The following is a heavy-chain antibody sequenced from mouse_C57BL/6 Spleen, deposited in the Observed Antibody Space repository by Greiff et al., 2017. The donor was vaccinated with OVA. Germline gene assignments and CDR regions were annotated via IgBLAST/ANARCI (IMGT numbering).Heavy chain of an antibody. Sequence: QVQLQQSGAELVKPGASVKLSCKASGYTFTEYTIHWVKQRSGQGLEWIGWFYPGSGSIKYNEKFKDKATLTADKSSSTVYMELSRLTSEDSAVYFCARHEDYYGSSYVKYFDVWGTGTTVTVSS. CDR1: GYTFTEYT. D-gene: IGHD1-1*01. V-gene: IGHV1-62-2*01. J-gene: IGHJ1*03. CDR2: FYPGSGSI. CDR3: ARHEDYYGSSYVKYFDV.